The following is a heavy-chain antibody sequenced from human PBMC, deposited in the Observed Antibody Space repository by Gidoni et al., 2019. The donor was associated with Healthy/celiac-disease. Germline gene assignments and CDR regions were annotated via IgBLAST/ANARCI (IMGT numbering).Heavy chain of an antibody. V-gene: IGHV3-11*06. J-gene: IGHJ4*02. CDR2: IISSSSYT. Sequence: QVQLVESGGGLVKPGGSLRLSCAAPGFAFSDYYMSWTRRAPGKGLEWVSDIISSSSYTNYADCVKGRFTISRDNAKNSLYLQMNSLRAEDTAVYYCARDPSQYDFWSGYYPPDYWGQGTLVTVSS. D-gene: IGHD3-3*01. CDR3: ARDPSQYDFWSGYYPPDY. CDR1: GFAFSDYY.